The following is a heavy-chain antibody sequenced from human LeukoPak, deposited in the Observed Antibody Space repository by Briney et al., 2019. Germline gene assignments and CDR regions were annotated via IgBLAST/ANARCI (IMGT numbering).Heavy chain of an antibody. CDR1: GFTFSSYE. V-gene: IGHV3-48*03. CDR2: ISRSGSTI. J-gene: IGHJ4*02. Sequence: GGSLRLSCAASGFTFSSYEMNWVRQAPGKGLEWVSYISRSGSTIYYADSVKGRFTISRDNAKNSLYLQINSLRAEDTALYYCARSHYGSGSYLTDYWGQGTLVTVSS. CDR3: ARSHYGSGSYLTDY. D-gene: IGHD3-10*01.